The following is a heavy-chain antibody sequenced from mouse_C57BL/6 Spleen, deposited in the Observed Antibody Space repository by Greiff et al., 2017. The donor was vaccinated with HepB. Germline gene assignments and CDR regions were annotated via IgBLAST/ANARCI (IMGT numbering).Heavy chain of an antibody. D-gene: IGHD2-4*01. CDR2: IDPSDSYT. Sequence: QVHVKQPGAELVMPGASVKLSCKASGYTFTSYWMHWVKQRPGQGLEWIGEIDPSDSYTNYNQKFKGKSTLTVDKSSSTAYMQLSSLTSEDSAVYYCARHDYDWFAYWGQGTLVTVSA. V-gene: IGHV1-69*01. CDR1: GYTFTSYW. J-gene: IGHJ3*01. CDR3: ARHDYDWFAY.